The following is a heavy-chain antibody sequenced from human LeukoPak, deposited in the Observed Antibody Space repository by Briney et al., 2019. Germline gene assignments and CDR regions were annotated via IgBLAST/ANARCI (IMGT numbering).Heavy chain of an antibody. Sequence: PGGSLRLSCAASGFTFSDYYMSWIRQAPGKGLEWVSYISSSGSTIYYADSVKGRFTISRDNAKNSLYLQMNSLRAEDTAVYYCARDLLSYYDSSGYDEDIWGQGTMVTVSS. CDR1: GFTFSDYY. V-gene: IGHV3-11*01. J-gene: IGHJ3*02. D-gene: IGHD3-22*01. CDR2: ISSSGSTI. CDR3: ARDLLSYYDSSGYDEDI.